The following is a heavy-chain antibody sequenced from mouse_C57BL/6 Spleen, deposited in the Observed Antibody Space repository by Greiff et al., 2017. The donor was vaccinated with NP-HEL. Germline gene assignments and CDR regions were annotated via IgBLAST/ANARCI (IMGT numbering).Heavy chain of an antibody. Sequence: QVHVKQSGAELVKPGASVKLSCKASGYTFTSYWMHWVKQRPGQGLVWIGMIHPNSGSTNYNEKFKSKATLTVDKSSSTAYMQLSSLTSEDSAVYYCARRTTEAMDYWGQGTSVTVSS. J-gene: IGHJ4*01. CDR2: IHPNSGST. CDR1: GYTFTSYW. V-gene: IGHV1-64*01. D-gene: IGHD1-1*01. CDR3: ARRTTEAMDY.